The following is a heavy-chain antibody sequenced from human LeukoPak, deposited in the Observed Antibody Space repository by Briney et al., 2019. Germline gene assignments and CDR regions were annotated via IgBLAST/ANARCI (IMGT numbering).Heavy chain of an antibody. CDR1: GFTFSHYS. D-gene: IGHD4-11*01. Sequence: PGGSLRLSCAASGFTFSHYSMIWVRQAPGKGLEWVSSISSGSSYKYYADSLKGRLTISRDTAKNSLYLQMNSLRAEDTAVYYCAREALTDYTKGTPYSYTYMDAWGKGTTVTVSS. CDR3: AREALTDYTKGTPYSYTYMDA. V-gene: IGHV3-21*01. J-gene: IGHJ6*03. CDR2: ISSGSSYK.